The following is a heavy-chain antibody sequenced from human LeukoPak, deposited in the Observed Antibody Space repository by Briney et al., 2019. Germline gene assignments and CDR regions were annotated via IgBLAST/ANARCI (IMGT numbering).Heavy chain of an antibody. Sequence: SETLALPCTVSGGSISSYYRSWIRQPPGKGLEWVGYIYYSGSTNYNPSLKSRVTISVDTSKNQFSLKLSSVTAADTAVYYCAKSVFPDYGDYFDYWGQGTLVTVSS. CDR2: IYYSGST. V-gene: IGHV4-59*01. CDR3: AKSVFPDYGDYFDY. J-gene: IGHJ4*02. CDR1: GGSISSYY. D-gene: IGHD4-17*01.